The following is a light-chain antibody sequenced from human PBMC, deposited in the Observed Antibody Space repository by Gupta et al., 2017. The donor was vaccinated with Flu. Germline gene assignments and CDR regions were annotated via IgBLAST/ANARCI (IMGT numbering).Light chain of an antibody. J-gene: IGKJ1*01. CDR2: QVS. CDR1: QCLLHSDANTY. CDR3: MQGTQLPWT. V-gene: IGKV2-24*01. Sequence: IYCRSSQCLLHSDANTYLSWLHQRLGQSLRLLIYQVSNRFPGGPDRFSGSGAGTYFILKISRVEAEDVGVYYCMQGTQLPWTFGQGTKVEIK.